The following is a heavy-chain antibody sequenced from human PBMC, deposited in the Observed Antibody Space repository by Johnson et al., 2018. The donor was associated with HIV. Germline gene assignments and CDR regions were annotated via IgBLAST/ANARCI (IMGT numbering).Heavy chain of an antibody. V-gene: IGHV3-30-3*01. Sequence: QVQLVESGGGLVKPGGSLRLSCAASGFTFSDYYMSWIRQAPGKGLEWVAVISYDGSNKYYADSVKGRFTISRDNSKNTLYLGMNSLRAEDTAVYYCARDRLWFGESDALDIWGQGTMVTVSS. CDR1: GFTFSDYY. J-gene: IGHJ3*02. CDR3: ARDRLWFGESDALDI. CDR2: ISYDGSNK. D-gene: IGHD3-10*01.